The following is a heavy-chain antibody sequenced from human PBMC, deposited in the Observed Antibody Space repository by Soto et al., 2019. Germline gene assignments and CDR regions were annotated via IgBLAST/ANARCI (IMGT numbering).Heavy chain of an antibody. CDR2: ISGSGGST. D-gene: IGHD6-19*01. J-gene: IGHJ6*02. CDR1: GFTFSSYA. V-gene: IGHV3-23*01. Sequence: GGSLRLSCAASGFTFSSYAMSWVRQAPGKGLEWVSAISGSGGSTYYADSVKGRFTISRDNSKNTLYLQMNSLRAEDTAVYYCANSGGQWLDKRYYYYGMDVWGQGTTVTVSS. CDR3: ANSGGQWLDKRYYYYGMDV.